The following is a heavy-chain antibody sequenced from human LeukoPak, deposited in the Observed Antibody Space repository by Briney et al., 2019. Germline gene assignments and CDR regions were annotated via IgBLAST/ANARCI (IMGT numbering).Heavy chain of an antibody. CDR1: GYTFTSYG. CDR2: ISAYNGNT. Sequence: ASXXVSCKASGYTFTSYGISWVRQAPGQGLEGMGWISAYNGNTNYAQKLQGRVTMTTDTSTSTAYMELRSLRSDDTAVYYCARDPYYDSSGYTYFDYWGQGTLVTVSS. J-gene: IGHJ4*02. V-gene: IGHV1-18*01. D-gene: IGHD3-22*01. CDR3: ARDPYYDSSGYTYFDY.